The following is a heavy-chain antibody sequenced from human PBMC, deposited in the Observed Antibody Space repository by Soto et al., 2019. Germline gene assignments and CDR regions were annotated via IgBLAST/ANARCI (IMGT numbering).Heavy chain of an antibody. CDR1: GYTFTSSD. J-gene: IGHJ4*02. Sequence: ASVKVSCKASGYTFTSSDINWVRQATGQGLGWMGWMHPNSGNTGYGQKFQGRVTMTRNTSISTADMELSSLRSEDTAVYYCATGGLRFLEWFHWGQGTLVTVSS. CDR3: ATGGLRFLEWFH. D-gene: IGHD3-3*01. V-gene: IGHV1-8*01. CDR2: MHPNSGNT.